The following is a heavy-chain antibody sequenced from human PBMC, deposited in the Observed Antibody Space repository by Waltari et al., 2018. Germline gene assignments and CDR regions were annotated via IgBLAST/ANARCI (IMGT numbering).Heavy chain of an antibody. CDR3: VRDRGMDA. Sequence: EVQLVESGGGLVQPGGSLRLSCAASGFTFSRYWLYWVRQAPGTGLGWVSHSTRVGSKTGYAESVKGRFTICRDNAKNTLYMEMNSLRDEDTAVYYCVRDRGMDAWGQGTTVTVSS. CDR2: STRVGSKT. V-gene: IGHV3-74*01. CDR1: GFTFSRYW. J-gene: IGHJ6*02.